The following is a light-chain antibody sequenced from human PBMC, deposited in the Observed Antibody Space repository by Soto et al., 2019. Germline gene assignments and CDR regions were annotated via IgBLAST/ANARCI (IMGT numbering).Light chain of an antibody. V-gene: IGKV1-39*01. CDR2: AAS. CDR3: QQSYSTPIT. CDR1: QTIRKY. J-gene: IGKJ5*01. Sequence: DIQMTQSPSSLSASVGDSVTITCRASQTIRKYLNWYRQKAGKAPKLLIYAASSLQSGVPSRLTGSGSGTDFTLTISSLQPEDFATYYCQQSYSTPITFGQGTRLEIK.